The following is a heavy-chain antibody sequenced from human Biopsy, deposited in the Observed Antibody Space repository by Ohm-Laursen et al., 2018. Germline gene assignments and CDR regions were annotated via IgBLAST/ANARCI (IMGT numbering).Heavy chain of an antibody. CDR1: GGSISSSTTYY. V-gene: IGHV4-39*01. Sequence: TLSLTCTVSGGSISSSTTYYWAWLRQPPGKGLEWIGSIYNTETTFYNPSLKSRVTISVDTSTNQFSLKVSSVTAADTALYYCARRLVYRVFDPWGQGTLVIVSS. J-gene: IGHJ5*02. CDR3: ARRLVYRVFDP. CDR2: IYNTETT. D-gene: IGHD5/OR15-5a*01.